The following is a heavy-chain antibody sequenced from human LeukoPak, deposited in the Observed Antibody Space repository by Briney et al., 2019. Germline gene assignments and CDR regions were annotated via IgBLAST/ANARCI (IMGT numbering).Heavy chain of an antibody. CDR3: AKADHITMIVVVITPRFDY. Sequence: GGSLRLSCAASGFTFSSYAMSWVRQAPGKGLEWVSAIGGSGGSTYYADSVKGRFTISRDNSKNTLYLQMNSLRAEDTAVYYCAKADHITMIVVVITPRFDYWGQGTLVTVSS. J-gene: IGHJ4*02. CDR2: IGGSGGST. CDR1: GFTFSSYA. V-gene: IGHV3-23*01. D-gene: IGHD3-22*01.